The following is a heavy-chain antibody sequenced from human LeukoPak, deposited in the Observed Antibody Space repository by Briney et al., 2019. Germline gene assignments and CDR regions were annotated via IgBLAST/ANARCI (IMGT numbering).Heavy chain of an antibody. CDR3: SRDPRNNDY. Sequence: GGSLRLSCAASGFTFSDSYMTWIRQAPGKGLELLSYISGSASDVNYTDSVRGRFTISRDNAKNSLYLHMNSLTVEDTAVYYCSRDPRNNDYWGQGTLVTVSS. J-gene: IGHJ4*02. CDR2: ISGSASDV. V-gene: IGHV3-11*01. CDR1: GFTFSDSY.